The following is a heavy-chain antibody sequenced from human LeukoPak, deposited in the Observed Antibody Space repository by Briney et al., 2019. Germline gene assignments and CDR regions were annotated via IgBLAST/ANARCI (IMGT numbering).Heavy chain of an antibody. CDR2: VNHSGST. V-gene: IGHV4-34*01. CDR1: GGSFSGYY. D-gene: IGHD5-24*01. J-gene: IGHJ4*02. Sequence: PSETLSLTCAVYGGSFSGYYWSWIRQPPGKGLEWIGEVNHSGSTNYNPSLKSRVTISVDTSKNQFSLKLSSVTAADTAVYYCARARRRLQLGRTYYFDYWGQGTLDTVSS. CDR3: ARARRRLQLGRTYYFDY.